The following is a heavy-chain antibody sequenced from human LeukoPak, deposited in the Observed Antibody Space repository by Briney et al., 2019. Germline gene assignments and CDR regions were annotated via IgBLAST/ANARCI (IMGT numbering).Heavy chain of an antibody. CDR1: GFTFSSYA. D-gene: IGHD6-13*01. CDR2: ISGSGGST. Sequence: PGGSLRLSCAASGFTFSSYAMSWVRQAPGKGLEWVSIISGSGGSTYYADSVKGRFTISRDNSKNTVYLQMNSLRAEDTAVYYCAKAGRIGGIAAAGSGAFDIWGQGTVVTVSS. CDR3: AKAGRIGGIAAAGSGAFDI. J-gene: IGHJ3*02. V-gene: IGHV3-23*01.